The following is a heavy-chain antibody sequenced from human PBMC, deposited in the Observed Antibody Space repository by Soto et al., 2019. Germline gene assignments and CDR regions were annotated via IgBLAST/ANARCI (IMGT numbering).Heavy chain of an antibody. J-gene: IGHJ4*02. CDR2: TSYRSKWYT. D-gene: IGHD3-22*01. Sequence: QVQLQQSGPGLVKPSQTLSLTCDISGDSVSSNSAAWNWIRQSPSRGLEWLGRTSYRSKWYTDYAVSVKSRITINPDTSNNQFSLQLNSVTPEDTALYYCLSADRSGFGFDYLGQGTLVTVSS. V-gene: IGHV6-1*01. CDR1: GDSVSSNSAA. CDR3: LSADRSGFGFDY.